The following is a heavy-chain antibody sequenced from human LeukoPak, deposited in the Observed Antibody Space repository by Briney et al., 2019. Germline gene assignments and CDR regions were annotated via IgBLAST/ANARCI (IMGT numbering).Heavy chain of an antibody. CDR2: INPNSGGT. J-gene: IGHJ5*02. CDR3: ARGAHSSSWYNWFDP. V-gene: IGHV1-2*02. Sequence: ASVKVSCKASGYAFTRHYMHWVRQAPGQGLEWMGWINPNSGGTNYAQKFQGRVTMTRDTSISTAYMELSRLRSDDTAVYYCARGAHSSSWYNWFDPWGQGTLVTVSS. D-gene: IGHD6-13*01. CDR1: GYAFTRHY.